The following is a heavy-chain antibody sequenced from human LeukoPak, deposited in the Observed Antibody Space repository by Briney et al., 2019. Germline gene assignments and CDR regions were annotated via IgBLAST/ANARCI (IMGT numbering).Heavy chain of an antibody. Sequence: GGSLRLSCAASGFTFSSSAMTWVRQAPGKGLEWVSTISGSGGNTFYADSVKGRFTISRANSKNTLFLQMNSLRAEDTAVYYCAKGGSSTYYYYGMDVWGQGTTVTVS. CDR1: GFTFSSSA. D-gene: IGHD1-26*01. V-gene: IGHV3-23*01. J-gene: IGHJ6*02. CDR2: ISGSGGNT. CDR3: AKGGSSTYYYYGMDV.